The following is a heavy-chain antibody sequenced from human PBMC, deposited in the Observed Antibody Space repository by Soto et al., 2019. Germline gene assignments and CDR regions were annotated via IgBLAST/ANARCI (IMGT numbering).Heavy chain of an antibody. V-gene: IGHV4-30-4*01. CDR1: GGSMSSYKFY. Sequence: QVQLQESGPGLVKPSQTLSLTCSVSGGSMSSYKFYWTWIRQPPGKGLEWIGYIPYGGNPFYNPSLKSRATISVDTSKNQFSLKLTSVTAADTAVYFCARWWAERQLWGQGTLVAVSS. J-gene: IGHJ4*02. D-gene: IGHD2-15*01. CDR2: IPYGGNP. CDR3: ARWWAERQL.